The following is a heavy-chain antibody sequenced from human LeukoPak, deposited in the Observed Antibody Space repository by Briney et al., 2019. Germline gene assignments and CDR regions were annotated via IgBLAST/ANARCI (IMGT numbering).Heavy chain of an antibody. D-gene: IGHD3-10*01. CDR3: ARAQYGSGSGFFDY. CDR2: IYYSGST. Sequence: SETLSLTCTVSGGSISSSSYYWNWIRQPPGKGLEWIGYIYYSGSTNYNPSLKSRVTISVDTPKNQFSLRLSSVTAADTAVYYCARAQYGSGSGFFDYWGQGTLVTVSS. V-gene: IGHV4-61*01. J-gene: IGHJ4*02. CDR1: GGSISSSSYY.